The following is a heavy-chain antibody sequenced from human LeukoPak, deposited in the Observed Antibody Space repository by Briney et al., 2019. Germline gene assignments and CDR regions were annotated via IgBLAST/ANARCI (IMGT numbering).Heavy chain of an antibody. CDR1: GFTLSNAW. J-gene: IGHJ4*02. Sequence: PGGSLRLSCAASGFTLSNAWMSWVRQAPGKGLEWVGRIKSKTDGGTTDYAAPVKGRFTISRDDSKNTLYLQMNSLKTGDTAVYFCATVVRLPNFDYWGQGTLVTVSS. CDR2: IKSKTDGGTT. CDR3: ATVVRLPNFDY. V-gene: IGHV3-15*01. D-gene: IGHD2-21*01.